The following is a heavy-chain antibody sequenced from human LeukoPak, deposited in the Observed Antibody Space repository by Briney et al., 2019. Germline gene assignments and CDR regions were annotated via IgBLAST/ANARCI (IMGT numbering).Heavy chain of an antibody. J-gene: IGHJ5*02. D-gene: IGHD3-10*01. CDR2: ISGYNGDT. V-gene: IGHV1-18*01. Sequence: ASVKVSCKASGYTFTSYGISWVRQAPGQGLEWMGWISGYNGDTNYAQNVQGRVTMTIDTSTTTAYMELNNLRSDDTAIYYCARDRHPTVRGWFDPWGQGTLVIVSS. CDR3: ARDRHPTVRGWFDP. CDR1: GYTFTSYG.